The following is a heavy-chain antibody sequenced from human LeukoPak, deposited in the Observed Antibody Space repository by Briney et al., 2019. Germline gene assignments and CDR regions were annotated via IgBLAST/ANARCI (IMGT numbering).Heavy chain of an antibody. V-gene: IGHV1-18*01. J-gene: IGHJ5*02. CDR2: ISAYNGNT. D-gene: IGHD2-15*01. CDR1: GYRFTSYG. CDR3: AREGYCSGGTCYSTMNWFDP. Sequence: ASVTVSCKASGYRFTSYGITWVRQAPGQGLEWMGWISAYNGNTNYAQKLQGRVTLTTDTSTITAYMELRSLRSDDTAVYYCAREGYCSGGTCYSTMNWFDPWGQGTLVTVSS.